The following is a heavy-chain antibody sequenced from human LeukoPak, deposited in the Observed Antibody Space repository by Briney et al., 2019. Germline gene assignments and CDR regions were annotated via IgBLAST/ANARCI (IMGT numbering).Heavy chain of an antibody. CDR3: ARDYSSGWPNFDY. D-gene: IGHD6-19*01. J-gene: IGHJ4*02. CDR2: ISTYNGNT. V-gene: IGHV1-18*01. Sequence: ASVKVSCKASGYTFTSYGISWVRQAPGQGLEWMGWISTYNGNTNYAQKLQGRVTMTTDTSTSTAYMEPRSLRSDDTAVCYCARDYSSGWPNFDYWGQGTLVTVSS. CDR1: GYTFTSYG.